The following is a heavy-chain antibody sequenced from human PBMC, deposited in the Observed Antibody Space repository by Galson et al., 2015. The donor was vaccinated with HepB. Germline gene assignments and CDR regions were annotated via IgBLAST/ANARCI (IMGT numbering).Heavy chain of an antibody. Sequence: SLRLSCAASGFTFSSYAMSWVRQAPGKGLEWVSAISGSGGSTYYADSVKGRFTISRDNSKNTLYLQMNSLRAEDTAVYYCARGVIQLWRGGFDYWGQGTLVTVSS. V-gene: IGHV3-23*01. CDR3: ARGVIQLWRGGFDY. CDR2: ISGSGGST. J-gene: IGHJ4*02. D-gene: IGHD5-18*01. CDR1: GFTFSSYA.